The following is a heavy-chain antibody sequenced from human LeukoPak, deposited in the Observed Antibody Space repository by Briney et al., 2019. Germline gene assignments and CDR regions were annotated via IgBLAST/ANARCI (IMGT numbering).Heavy chain of an antibody. CDR2: INPNSGGT. CDR3: ARDPPIAAAGTGWFDP. CDR1: GYTFTGYY. Sequence: ASVKVSCKASGYTFTGYYMHWVRQAPGQGLEWMGWINPNSGGTNYAQKFQGRVTMSVDTSKNQFSLKLSSVTAADTAVYYCARDPPIAAAGTGWFDPWGQGTLVTVSS. J-gene: IGHJ5*02. D-gene: IGHD6-13*01. V-gene: IGHV1-2*02.